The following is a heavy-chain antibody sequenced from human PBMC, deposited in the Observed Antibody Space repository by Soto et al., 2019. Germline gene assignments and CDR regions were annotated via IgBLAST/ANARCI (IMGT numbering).Heavy chain of an antibody. D-gene: IGHD2-15*01. J-gene: IGHJ4*02. CDR3: AKDSGRGGGSVFDY. V-gene: IGHV3-23*01. CDR2: ISGSGADT. Sequence: ERSMRLSCVPSAFILSNYAMSCVRQARGKGLEWVSAISGSGADTYYTESVKGRCTISRENFKNTLYLQMNSLRAEDTAVYYCAKDSGRGGGSVFDYWGQGTLGTVSS. CDR1: AFILSNYA.